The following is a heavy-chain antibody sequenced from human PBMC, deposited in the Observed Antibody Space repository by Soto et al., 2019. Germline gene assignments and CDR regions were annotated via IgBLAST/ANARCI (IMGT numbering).Heavy chain of an antibody. D-gene: IGHD3-22*01. V-gene: IGHV4-61*01. CDR2: IYYSGTT. CDR1: GGSVSSGSYY. Sequence: SETLSLTCTVSGGSVSSGSYYWSWIRQPPGKGLEWIGYIYYSGTTNYNSSLKSRVTMSVDTSKNQFSLNLGSVTAADTAVYYCARGLNYYDKILLDYWGQGTLVTVSS. CDR3: ARGLNYYDKILLDY. J-gene: IGHJ4*02.